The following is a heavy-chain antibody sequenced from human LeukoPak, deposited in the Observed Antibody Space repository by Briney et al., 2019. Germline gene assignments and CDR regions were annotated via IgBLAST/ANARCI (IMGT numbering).Heavy chain of an antibody. Sequence: GGSLRPSCAASGFTLTSSGMHWVRQPPGKGLEWVAVIWFDGSNKYYADSVKGRFTISRDNYKNTLYLQLNSLRAEDTAVYYCAKDRDYGDYAFDYWGQGTLVTVSS. CDR2: IWFDGSNK. CDR1: GFTLTSSG. D-gene: IGHD4-17*01. J-gene: IGHJ4*02. V-gene: IGHV3-33*06. CDR3: AKDRDYGDYAFDY.